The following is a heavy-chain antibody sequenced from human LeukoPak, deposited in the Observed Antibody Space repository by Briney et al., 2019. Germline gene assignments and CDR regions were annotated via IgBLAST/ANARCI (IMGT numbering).Heavy chain of an antibody. CDR1: GGSISSYSYY. V-gene: IGHV4-39*01. CDR2: ISYDGSI. D-gene: IGHD5-18*01. Sequence: PSETLSLTCTVSGGSISSYSYYWAWVRQPPGKGLEWIGSISYDGSIYYNPSLKSRVTISVDTSKNQFSLKLSSVTAADTAVYYCARGRRGYSYGYGYYYYMDVWGKGTTVTVSS. J-gene: IGHJ6*03. CDR3: ARGRRGYSYGYGYYYYMDV.